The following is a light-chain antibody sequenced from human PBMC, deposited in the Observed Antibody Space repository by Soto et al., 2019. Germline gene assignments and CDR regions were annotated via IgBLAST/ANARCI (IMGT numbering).Light chain of an antibody. CDR3: QQYGSHPIT. Sequence: EILLTQSPCTLALSPGERATLSCRASQSVSSTYLAWYQQQPGQAPRLLISGTSNRATGTPDRFSGSGSRTDFTLTISRLEPEDFAVYYCQQYGSHPITFGQGTRLEIK. V-gene: IGKV3-20*01. J-gene: IGKJ5*01. CDR2: GTS. CDR1: QSVSSTY.